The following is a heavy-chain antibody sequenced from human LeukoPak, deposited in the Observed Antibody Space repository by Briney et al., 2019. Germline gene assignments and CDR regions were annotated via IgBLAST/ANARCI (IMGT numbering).Heavy chain of an antibody. Sequence: ASVKVSCKASGYSFSAYYMHWVRQAPGQGLEWMGWITPTSGDTNYVEKFQGRVTMTRDTPISTAYMEVSRVRSDDTAVYYCARGDGDGPARRAFDIWGQGTMVTVSS. CDR1: GYSFSAYY. V-gene: IGHV1-2*02. CDR3: ARGDGDGPARRAFDI. J-gene: IGHJ3*02. CDR2: ITPTSGDT. D-gene: IGHD7-27*01.